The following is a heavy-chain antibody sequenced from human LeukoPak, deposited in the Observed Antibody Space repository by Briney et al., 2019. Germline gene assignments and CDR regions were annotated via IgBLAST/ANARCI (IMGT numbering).Heavy chain of an antibody. CDR3: AKDAQPRSRWFDP. CDR1: GFTFDTHW. J-gene: IGHJ5*02. CDR2: INHHGSET. V-gene: IGHV3-7*03. D-gene: IGHD3-16*01. Sequence: GGSLRLSCAASGFTFDTHWFYWVRQAPGKGLEWVACINHHGSETYYVDSVKGRFTISRDNAKNSLYLQMNTLRAEDTAMYYCAKDAQPRSRWFDPWGQGTLVTVSS.